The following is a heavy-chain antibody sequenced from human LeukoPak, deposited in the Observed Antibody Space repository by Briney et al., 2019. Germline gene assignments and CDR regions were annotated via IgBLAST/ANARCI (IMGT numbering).Heavy chain of an antibody. CDR3: TTDPSVLVVGY. V-gene: IGHV3-15*01. CDR1: GFTFRNAW. Sequence: GGSLRLSCAASGFTFRNAWMNWVRQAPGKGLEWVGRIKRETDGGTTEYAAPVKGRFIISRDDSRNTLYLEMDSLQTEDTAVYYCTTDPSVLVVGYWGQGTLVTVSS. D-gene: IGHD2-15*01. CDR2: IKRETDGGTT. J-gene: IGHJ4*02.